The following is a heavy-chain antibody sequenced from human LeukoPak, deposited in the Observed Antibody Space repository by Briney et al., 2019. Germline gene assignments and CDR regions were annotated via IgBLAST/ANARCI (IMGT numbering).Heavy chain of an antibody. Sequence: SETLSLTCAVYGGSFSDYSWSWIRQPPGKGLEWIGEINHSGGTNHNPSLMSRVIMSVDTSKNQFSLKVSSVTAADTAVYYCARGRSIRAPGSWIDSWGQGTLVTVSS. CDR1: GGSFSDYS. V-gene: IGHV4-34*01. CDR3: ARGRSIRAPGSWIDS. CDR2: INHSGGT. D-gene: IGHD6-13*01. J-gene: IGHJ4*02.